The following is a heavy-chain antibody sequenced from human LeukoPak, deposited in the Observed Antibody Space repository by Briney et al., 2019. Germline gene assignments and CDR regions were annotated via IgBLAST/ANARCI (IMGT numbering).Heavy chain of an antibody. V-gene: IGHV4-34*01. J-gene: IGHJ4*02. CDR1: GGSFSGYY. CDR3: ARRGYYDSSGYLRN. CDR2: INHSGST. D-gene: IGHD3-22*01. Sequence: SETLSLTCAVYGGSFSGYYWSWIRQPPGKGLEWIGEINHSGSTNYNPSLKSRVTISVDTSKNQFSLKLSSVTAADTAVYYCARRGYYDSSGYLRNWGQGTLVTVSS.